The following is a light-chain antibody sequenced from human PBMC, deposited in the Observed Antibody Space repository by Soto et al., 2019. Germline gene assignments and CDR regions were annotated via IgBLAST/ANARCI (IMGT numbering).Light chain of an antibody. J-gene: IGKJ1*01. Sequence: ERMMTQSPATLSLSPGETATLSCRASQTISKNLAWYQQKPGQAPRLLIYDASTRATDIPDRLSGSGSGTEFTLTISSLKSEDFAVYYCQQYHDWPPWTFGQGTKVDIK. CDR3: QQYHDWPPWT. CDR1: QTISKN. CDR2: DAS. V-gene: IGKV3-15*01.